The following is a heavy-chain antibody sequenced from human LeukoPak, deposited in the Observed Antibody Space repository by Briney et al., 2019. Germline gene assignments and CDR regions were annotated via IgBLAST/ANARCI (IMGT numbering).Heavy chain of an antibody. Sequence: GESLKISCKGSGYSFTSYWIGWVRQLPGKGLEWMGIIYPGDSDTRYSPSFQGQVTISADKSISTAYLQWSSLKASDTAMYYCARSLTTYYGDYGWFDPWGQGTLVTVSS. CDR1: GYSFTSYW. D-gene: IGHD4-17*01. CDR2: IYPGDSDT. CDR3: ARSLTTYYGDYGWFDP. J-gene: IGHJ5*02. V-gene: IGHV5-51*01.